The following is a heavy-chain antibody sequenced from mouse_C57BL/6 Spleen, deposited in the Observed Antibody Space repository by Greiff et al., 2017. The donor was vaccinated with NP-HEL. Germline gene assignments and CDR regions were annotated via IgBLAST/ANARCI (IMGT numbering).Heavy chain of an antibody. J-gene: IGHJ4*01. Sequence: EVMLVESGGGLVQPKGSLKLSCAASGFSFNTYAMNWVRQAPGKGVEWVARIRSKSNNYATYYADSVKDRFTISRDDSESMLYLQMNNLKTEDTAMYYCVSMDYYYGSDYAMDYWGQGTSVTVSS. V-gene: IGHV10-1*01. D-gene: IGHD1-1*01. CDR3: VSMDYYYGSDYAMDY. CDR2: IRSKSNNYAT. CDR1: GFSFNTYA.